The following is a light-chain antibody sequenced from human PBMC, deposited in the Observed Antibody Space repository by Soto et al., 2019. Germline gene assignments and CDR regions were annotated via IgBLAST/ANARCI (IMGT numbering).Light chain of an antibody. V-gene: IGKV3-15*01. CDR1: QSVSSN. J-gene: IGKJ1*01. CDR2: GAS. Sequence: EIVMTQSPATLSVSPGERATLSCRASQSVSSNLAWYQQKPGQAPRLLIYGASARATGIPARFSGSGSGTELTLTISSLQSEDFVVYYCQHYNNWPPWTFGQGTKVEIK. CDR3: QHYNNWPPWT.